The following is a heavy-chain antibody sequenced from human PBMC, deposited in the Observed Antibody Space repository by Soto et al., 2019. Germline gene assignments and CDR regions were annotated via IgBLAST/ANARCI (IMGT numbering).Heavy chain of an antibody. CDR2: ISYDGSNK. D-gene: IGHD5-18*01. V-gene: IGHV3-30-3*01. CDR1: GFTFSSYA. J-gene: IGHJ4*02. CDR3: AKGFSYSVIDY. Sequence: PGGSLRLSCAASGFTFSSYAMHWVRQAPGKGLEWVAVISYDGSNKYYADSVKGRFTISRDNSKNTLYLQMSSLRAEDTAVYYCAKGFSYSVIDYWGQGTLVTVSS.